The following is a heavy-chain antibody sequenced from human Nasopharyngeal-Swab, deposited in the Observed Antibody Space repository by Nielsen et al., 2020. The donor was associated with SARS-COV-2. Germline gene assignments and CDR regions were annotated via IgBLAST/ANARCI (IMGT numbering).Heavy chain of an antibody. Sequence: SETLSLTCTVSGGSISSYYWSWIRQPAGKGLEWIGRIYTSGSTNYNPSLKSRVTMSVDTSKNQFSLKLSSVTAADTAVYYCASEEDIVVVPAATGAFDIWGQGTMVTVSS. CDR3: ASEEDIVVVPAATGAFDI. CDR2: IYTSGST. D-gene: IGHD2-2*01. CDR1: GGSISSYY. J-gene: IGHJ3*02. V-gene: IGHV4-4*07.